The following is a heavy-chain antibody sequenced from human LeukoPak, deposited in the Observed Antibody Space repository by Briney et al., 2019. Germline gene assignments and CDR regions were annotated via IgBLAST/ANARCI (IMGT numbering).Heavy chain of an antibody. J-gene: IGHJ5*02. CDR2: IYYSGST. CDR1: GGSVSSGSYY. CDR3: ARDRVAAGEFDP. Sequence: SETLSLTCTVSGGSVSSGSYYWSWIRQPPGKGLEWIGYIYYSGSTNYNPSLKSQVTISVDTSKNQFSLKLSSVTAADTAVYYCARDRVAAGEFDPWGQGTLVTVSS. V-gene: IGHV4-61*01. D-gene: IGHD6-25*01.